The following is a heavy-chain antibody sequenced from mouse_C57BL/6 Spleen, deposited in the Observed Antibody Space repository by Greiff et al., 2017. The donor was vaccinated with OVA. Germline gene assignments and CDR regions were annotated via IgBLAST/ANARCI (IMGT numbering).Heavy chain of an antibody. CDR2: ISHGDSYT. CDR3: ARDQDEYAWFAY. Sequence: EVKLQESGGGLVKPGGSLTLSCAASGFTFSSYSMHWVRQTPVKRLEWVATISHGDSYTYYPDNVKGRFTFTRDNAKNNLYLQMSHLKSEDTAMYYCARDQDEYAWFAYWGQGTLVTVSA. V-gene: IGHV5-4*01. D-gene: IGHD5-2*01. CDR1: GFTFSSYS. J-gene: IGHJ3*01.